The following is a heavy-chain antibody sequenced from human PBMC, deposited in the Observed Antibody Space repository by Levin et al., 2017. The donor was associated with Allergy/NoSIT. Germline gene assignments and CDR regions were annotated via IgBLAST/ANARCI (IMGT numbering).Heavy chain of an antibody. V-gene: IGHV1-46*01. CDR3: ARDRFPGTMVRGVIITTGKNWFDP. CDR1: GYTFTSYY. J-gene: IGHJ5*02. D-gene: IGHD3-10*01. Sequence: KISCKASGYTFTSYYMHWVRQAPGQGLEWMGIINPSGGSTSYAQKFQGRVTMTRDTSTSTVYMELSSLRSEDTAVYYCARDRFPGTMVRGVIITTGKNWFDPWGQGTLVTVSS. CDR2: INPSGGST.